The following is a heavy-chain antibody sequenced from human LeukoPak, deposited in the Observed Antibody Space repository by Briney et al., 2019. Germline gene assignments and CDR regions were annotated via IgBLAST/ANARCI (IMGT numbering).Heavy chain of an antibody. J-gene: IGHJ3*02. D-gene: IGHD3-3*01. CDR2: ISYDVSNK. V-gene: IGHV3-30*18. Sequence: GGSLTLSCAASGFTFSSYGMHWVRHAPGKGLEWVAVISYDVSNKYYADSLKGRFTTSRDNSNNTLFLQMNSLSAEETAAYYSAKDFTPVHTIAFDIWGQGTMVTVSS. CDR1: GFTFSSYG. CDR3: AKDFTPVHTIAFDI.